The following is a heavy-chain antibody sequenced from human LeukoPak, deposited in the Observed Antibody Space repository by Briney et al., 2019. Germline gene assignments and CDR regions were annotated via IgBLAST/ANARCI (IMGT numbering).Heavy chain of an antibody. V-gene: IGHV3-66*01. CDR3: ARGGSGYFVDY. CDR1: GFTVSSNY. Sequence: GGSLRLSCAASGFTVSSNYMSWVRQAPGKGLEWVSVIYSGGSTYYADSVKGRFTISRDNSKSTLYLQMNSLRAEDTAVYYCARGGSGYFVDYWGQGTLVTVSS. J-gene: IGHJ4*02. CDR2: IYSGGST. D-gene: IGHD3-22*01.